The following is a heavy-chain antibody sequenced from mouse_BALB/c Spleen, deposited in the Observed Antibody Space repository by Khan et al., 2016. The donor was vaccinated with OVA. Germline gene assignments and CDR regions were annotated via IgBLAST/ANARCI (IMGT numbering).Heavy chain of an antibody. V-gene: IGHV1-7*01. CDR1: GYTFINYW. J-gene: IGHJ2*01. CDR2: INPSTAYT. Sequence: QVQLQQSGAELAKPGASVKMSCKASGYTFINYWILWVKQRPGQGLEWIGYINPSTAYTEYNQNFKDKATLTAAKSSSPAYLQLSSLQSEDSAVFNCARRGLRWDFDYWGQGTTLTVSS. D-gene: IGHD1-1*01. CDR3: ARRGLRWDFDY.